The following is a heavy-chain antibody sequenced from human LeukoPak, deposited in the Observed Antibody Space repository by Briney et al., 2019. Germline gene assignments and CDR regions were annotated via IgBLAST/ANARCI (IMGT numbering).Heavy chain of an antibody. CDR1: GFTFSSYA. D-gene: IGHD6-6*01. V-gene: IGHV3-23*01. CDR2: ISGSGGRT. J-gene: IGHJ2*01. CDR3: AKDGSIAALDPGYFDL. Sequence: GGSLRLSCAASGFTFSSYAMSWVRQAPGKGLEWVSAISGSGGRTYYADSVKGRFTISRDNSKNTLYLQMNSLRAEDMALYYCAKDGSIAALDPGYFDLWGRGTLVTVSS.